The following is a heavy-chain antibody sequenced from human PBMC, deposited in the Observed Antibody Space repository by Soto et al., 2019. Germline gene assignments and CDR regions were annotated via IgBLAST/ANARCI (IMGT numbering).Heavy chain of an antibody. J-gene: IGHJ4*02. V-gene: IGHV1-8*01. CDR2: MNPNSGNT. CDR1: GYTFTSYD. CDR3: AGGRARGVRSPTPHLFDY. D-gene: IGHD3-10*01. Sequence: ASVKVSCKASGYTFTSYDINWVRQATGQGLEWMGWMNPNSGNTGYAQKIQGRVTMTRNTSISTAYMELSSLRSEDTAVYYCAGGRARGVRSPTPHLFDYGGQGTLVTVSS.